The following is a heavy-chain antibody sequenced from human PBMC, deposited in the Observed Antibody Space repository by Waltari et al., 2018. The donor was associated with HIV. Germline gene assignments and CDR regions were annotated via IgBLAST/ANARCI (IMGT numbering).Heavy chain of an antibody. J-gene: IGHJ6*02. CDR1: GSSFRDYF. D-gene: IGHD1-1*01. CDR3: ARGRWKNRGPLPMDV. V-gene: IGHV4-34*01. CDR2: VNDIGGV. Sequence: QVRLEQWGTGLLKPSETLSRTCAVYGSSFRDYFWSWIRKSQGQGLGWIGEVNDIGGVRYSPSFRSRVSMSIDAAKNQFSMNLTSATAADTAVYYCARGRWKNRGPLPMDVWDQGTMVIVSS.